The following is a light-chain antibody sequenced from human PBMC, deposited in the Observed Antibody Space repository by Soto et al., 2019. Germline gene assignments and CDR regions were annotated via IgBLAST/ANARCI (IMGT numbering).Light chain of an antibody. CDR3: SSYVGSNNFFQSML. V-gene: IGLV2-8*01. Sequence: QSALTQPPSASGSPGQSVTISCTGTSSDIGYYNYVSWYQQHPGKAHKLMIYEVNKRPSGVPDRFSGSKSGNTASLTVSGLQAEDEADYYCSSYVGSNNFFQSMLFGGGTKLTVL. J-gene: IGLJ2*01. CDR1: SSDIGYYNY. CDR2: EVN.